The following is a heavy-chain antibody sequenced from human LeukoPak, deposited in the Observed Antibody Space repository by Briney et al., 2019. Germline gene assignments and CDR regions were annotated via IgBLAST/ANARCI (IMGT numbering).Heavy chain of an antibody. CDR3: ASLTVTTRYCYYYGMDV. Sequence: SETLSLTCAVYGGSFSGYYWSWIRQPPGKGLEWIGEINHSGSTNYNPSLKSRVTISVDTSKNQFSLKLSSVTAADTAVYYCASLTVTTRYCYYYGMDVWGQGTTVTVSS. J-gene: IGHJ6*02. CDR2: INHSGST. CDR1: GGSFSGYY. D-gene: IGHD4-17*01. V-gene: IGHV4-34*01.